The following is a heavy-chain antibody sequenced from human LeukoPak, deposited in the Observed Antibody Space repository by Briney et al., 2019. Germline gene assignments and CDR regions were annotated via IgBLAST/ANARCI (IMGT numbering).Heavy chain of an antibody. CDR1: GFTVSSNY. CDR3: ARDITSDTAMVTDLDY. V-gene: IGHV3-21*01. D-gene: IGHD5-18*01. J-gene: IGHJ4*02. Sequence: PGGSLRLSCAASGFTVSSNYMSWVRQAPGKGLEWVSSISSSSSYIYYADSVKGRFTISRDNAKNSLYLQMNSLRAEDTAVYYCARDITSDTAMVTDLDYWGQGTLVTVSS. CDR2: ISSSSSYI.